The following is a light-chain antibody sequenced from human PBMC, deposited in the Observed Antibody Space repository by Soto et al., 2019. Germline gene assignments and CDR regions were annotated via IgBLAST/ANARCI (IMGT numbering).Light chain of an antibody. V-gene: IGKV3-15*01. Sequence: EIVMTPSPATLSVSPGERATLSCMASQSVSSNLAWYQQKPGQAPRLLIYGASTRATGIPARFSGSGSGTEFTLTISSLQSEDFAVYYCQHYGSSALNFGGGTKVDIK. CDR1: QSVSSN. CDR3: QHYGSSALN. J-gene: IGKJ4*01. CDR2: GAS.